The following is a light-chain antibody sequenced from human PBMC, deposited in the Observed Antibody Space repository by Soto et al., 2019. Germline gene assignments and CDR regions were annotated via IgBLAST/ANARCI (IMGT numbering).Light chain of an antibody. CDR2: DAS. CDR3: QQYDNLPPRLT. Sequence: DIQMTQSPSSLSASVGDRVTITCQASQDISNYLNWYQQKPGKAPKLLIYDASNLETGVPSRFSGSGSGTGFTFTISSLQPEDIATYYCQQYDNLPPRLTFGGGTKVDIK. CDR1: QDISNY. J-gene: IGKJ4*01. V-gene: IGKV1-33*01.